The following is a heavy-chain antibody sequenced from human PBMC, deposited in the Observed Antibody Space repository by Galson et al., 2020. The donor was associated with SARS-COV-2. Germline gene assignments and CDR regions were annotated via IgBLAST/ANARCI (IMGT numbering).Heavy chain of an antibody. Sequence: SETLSLTCDVSGRSFRRYYWSWTRQTPGKGLEWIGEINHSGNTNYNPSLKSRVTLAVDTSKNQFSLKLSTVTAADTAVYYCARAGDSSGFGLRWFDSWGQGTLVTVSS. CDR3: ARAGDSSGFGLRWFDS. V-gene: IGHV4-34*01. J-gene: IGHJ5*01. D-gene: IGHD3-22*01. CDR2: INHSGNT. CDR1: GRSFRRYY.